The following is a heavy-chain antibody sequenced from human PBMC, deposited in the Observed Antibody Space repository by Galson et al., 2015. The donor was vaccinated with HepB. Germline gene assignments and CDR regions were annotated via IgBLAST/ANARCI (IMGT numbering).Heavy chain of an antibody. V-gene: IGHV3-33*01. D-gene: IGHD2-8*01. CDR2: IYYDGSNK. Sequence: SLRLSCAASGFTFSSYGMHWVRQAPGKGLEWVALIYYDGSNKYYADSLKGRFTISRDNSKNTLYLQMNSLRAEDTAVYYRARDNGPVDYWGQGTLVIVSS. CDR3: ARDNGPVDY. J-gene: IGHJ4*02. CDR1: GFTFSSYG.